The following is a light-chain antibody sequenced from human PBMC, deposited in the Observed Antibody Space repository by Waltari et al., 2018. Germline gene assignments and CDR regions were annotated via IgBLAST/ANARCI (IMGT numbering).Light chain of an antibody. J-gene: IGKJ4*01. CDR1: ESVNSD. Sequence: EVLLTQSPVTLSVSPGEPATLSCRASESVNSDLAWYYQKPGQAPRLLMYASSARATGVPVRFTGSGFDTDFTLTTSSLQSEDLGIYHCQQYNKWPPTFGGGTKVEIK. V-gene: IGKV3-15*01. CDR2: ASS. CDR3: QQYNKWPPT.